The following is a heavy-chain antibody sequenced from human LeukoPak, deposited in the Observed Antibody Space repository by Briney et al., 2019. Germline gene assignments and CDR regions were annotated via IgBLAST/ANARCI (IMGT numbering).Heavy chain of an antibody. V-gene: IGHV4-39*07. CDR2: IYHSGST. D-gene: IGHD1-26*01. Sequence: SETLSLTCSVSGGSISSSSNYYWGWIRQPPGKGLEWIGSIYHSGSTYYNPPLKSRVTISVDTSKNQFSLKLSSVTAADTAVYYCARVGWELRLYYYYGMDVWGQGTTVTVSS. J-gene: IGHJ6*02. CDR3: ARVGWELRLYYYYGMDV. CDR1: GGSISSSSNYY.